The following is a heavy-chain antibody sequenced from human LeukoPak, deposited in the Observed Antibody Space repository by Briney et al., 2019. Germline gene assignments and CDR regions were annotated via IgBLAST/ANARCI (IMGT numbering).Heavy chain of an antibody. CDR2: ISSKAYGGTT. V-gene: IGHV3-49*03. J-gene: IGHJ4*02. D-gene: IGHD3-22*01. CDR3: TRWYGITMIVVVTPFDY. CDR1: GFTFGDYA. Sequence: GGSLRLSCTASGFTFGDYAMSWFRQAPGKGLEWVGFISSKAYGGTTEYAASVKGRFTISRDDSKSIAYLQMNSLKTEDTAVYYCTRWYGITMIVVVTPFDYWGQGTLVTVSS.